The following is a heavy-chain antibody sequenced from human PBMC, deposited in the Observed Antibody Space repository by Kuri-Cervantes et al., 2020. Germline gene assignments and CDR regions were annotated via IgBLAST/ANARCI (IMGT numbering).Heavy chain of an antibody. CDR1: GYSFTSYW. CDR2: IYPGDSDT. J-gene: IGHJ3*02. Sequence: GESLKISCKGSGYSFTSYWIGWVRQMPGKGLEWMGIIYPGDSDTRYSPSFQGQVTISADKSISTSYLQWSSLKATDTAMYYCARHFEGYSYGFDALDIWGQGTMVTVSS. V-gene: IGHV5-51*01. CDR3: ARHFEGYSYGFDALDI. D-gene: IGHD5-18*01.